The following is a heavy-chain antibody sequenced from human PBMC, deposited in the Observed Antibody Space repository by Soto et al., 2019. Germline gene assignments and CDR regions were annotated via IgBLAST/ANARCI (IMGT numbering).Heavy chain of an antibody. V-gene: IGHV3-33*01. CDR1: GFTFSSYG. D-gene: IGHD2-15*01. CDR2: IWYDGSNK. Sequence: QVQLVESGGGVVQPGRSLRLSCAASGFTFSSYGMHWVRQAPGKGLEWVAVIWYDGSNKYYADSVKGRFTISRDNSKNXLXXQMNSLRAEDTAVYYCARDRICSGGSCYYYYGMDVWGQGTTVTVSS. J-gene: IGHJ6*02. CDR3: ARDRICSGGSCYYYYGMDV.